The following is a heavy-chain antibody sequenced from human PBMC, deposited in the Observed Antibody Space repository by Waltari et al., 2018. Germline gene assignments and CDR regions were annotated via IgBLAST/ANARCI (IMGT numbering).Heavy chain of an antibody. J-gene: IGHJ4*02. CDR3: AREGRAAAGTDY. V-gene: IGHV4-34*02. Sequence: QVHLQQWGAGLLKPSETLSLTCAVSGGSFSGYFWSWFRQPPGKGLGWLGEINHSGYTNYNPSLKRRVTISVDTSKNQFSLKLSSVTAADTAVYYCAREGRAAAGTDYWSQGTLVTVSS. D-gene: IGHD6-13*01. CDR2: INHSGYT. CDR1: GGSFSGYF.